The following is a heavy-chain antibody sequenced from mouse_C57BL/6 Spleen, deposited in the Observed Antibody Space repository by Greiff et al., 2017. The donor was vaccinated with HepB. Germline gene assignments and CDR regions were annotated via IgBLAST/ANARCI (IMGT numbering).Heavy chain of an antibody. D-gene: IGHD4-1*01. J-gene: IGHJ3*01. Sequence: EVKLVESGGGLVKPGGSLKLSCAASGSTFSSYTMSWVRQTPEKRLEWVATISGGGGNTYYPDSVKGRFTISRDNAKNTLYLQMSSLRSEDTALYYCARLAGRGFAYWGQGTLVTVSA. CDR1: GSTFSSYT. V-gene: IGHV5-9*01. CDR2: ISGGGGNT. CDR3: ARLAGRGFAY.